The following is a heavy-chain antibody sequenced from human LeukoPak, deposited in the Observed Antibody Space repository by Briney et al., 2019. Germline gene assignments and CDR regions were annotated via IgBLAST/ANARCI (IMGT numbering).Heavy chain of an antibody. J-gene: IGHJ4*02. D-gene: IGHD4/OR15-4a*01. CDR2: IYSDKT. V-gene: IGHV3-53*01. CDR1: GFTVSSNS. Sequence: GGSLRLSCTVSGFTVSSNSMSWVRQAPGKGLEWVSFIYSDKTNYSDSVKGRFTISRDNSKNTLYLQMNSLRAEDTAVYYCARRAGAYSHPYDYWGQGTLVAVSS. CDR3: ARRAGAYSHPYDY.